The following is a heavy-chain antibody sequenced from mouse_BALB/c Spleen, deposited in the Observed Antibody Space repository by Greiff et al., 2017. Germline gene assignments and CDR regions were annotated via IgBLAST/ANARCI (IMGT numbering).Heavy chain of an antibody. CDR1: GFTFSSFG. CDR2: ISSGSSTI. V-gene: IGHV5-17*02. Sequence: DVMLVESGGGLVQPGGSRKLSCAASGFTFSSFGMHWVRQAPEKGLEWVAYISSGSSTIYYADTVKGRFTISRDNPKNTLFLQMTSLRSEDTAMYYCARSRCSSYYAMDYWGQGTSVTVSS. J-gene: IGHJ4*01. D-gene: IGHD1-3*01. CDR3: ARSRCSSYYAMDY.